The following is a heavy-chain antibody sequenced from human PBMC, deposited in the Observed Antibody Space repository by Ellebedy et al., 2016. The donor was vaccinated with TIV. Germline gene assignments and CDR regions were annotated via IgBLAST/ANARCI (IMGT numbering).Heavy chain of an antibody. Sequence: SETLSLTXTVSGGSISSSSYYWAWIRQSPGRGLEWIGSIYYTGSTNYNPSLKSRVTISADTSKNQFSLKVRSATAADTAVYYCATSGEARSFDVFAIWGQGTMVTVSS. CDR3: ATSGEARSFDVFAI. CDR1: GGSISSSSYY. D-gene: IGHD7-27*01. V-gene: IGHV4-39*01. CDR2: IYYTGST. J-gene: IGHJ3*02.